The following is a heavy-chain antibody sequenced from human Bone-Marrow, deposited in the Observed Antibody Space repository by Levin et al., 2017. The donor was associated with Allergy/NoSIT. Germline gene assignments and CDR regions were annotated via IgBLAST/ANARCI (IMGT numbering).Heavy chain of an antibody. Sequence: LSLTCAASGFTFDTYTMYWVRQIPGKGLEWVAVISRDGSVKFFADSVKGRFGISRDNSRNTLYLQMSSLRPEDPAVYYCAREIYVGSPFFDYWGQGTLVTVSS. CDR1: GFTFDTYT. CDR3: AREIYVGSPFFDY. CDR2: ISRDGSVK. J-gene: IGHJ4*02. D-gene: IGHD3-16*01. V-gene: IGHV3-30*09.